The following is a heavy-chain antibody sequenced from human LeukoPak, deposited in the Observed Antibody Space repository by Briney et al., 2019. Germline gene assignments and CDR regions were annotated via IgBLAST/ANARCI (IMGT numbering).Heavy chain of an antibody. CDR3: AAWGLHNF. D-gene: IGHD7-27*01. Sequence: GGPLRLSCAASGFTFSTHSMVWVRQVPGKGLEWVANINLGGSASLYVDSVKGRFTITRDNARNSLSLQMSSLKVEDTAIYYCAAWGLHNFWGQGTLVTVSS. V-gene: IGHV3-7*01. CDR1: GFTFSTHS. CDR2: INLGGSAS. J-gene: IGHJ4*02.